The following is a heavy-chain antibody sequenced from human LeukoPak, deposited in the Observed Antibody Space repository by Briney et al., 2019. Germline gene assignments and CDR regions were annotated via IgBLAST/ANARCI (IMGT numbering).Heavy chain of an antibody. D-gene: IGHD2-15*01. CDR1: GFTFSSYA. CDR3: AREARGGNFDY. V-gene: IGHV3-30-3*01. Sequence: PGGSLRLSCAASGFTFSSYAMHWVRQAPGKGLEWAAVISYDGSNKYYADSVKGRFTISRDNSKNTLYLQMNSLRAEDTAVYYCAREARGGNFDYWGQGTLVTVSS. CDR2: ISYDGSNK. J-gene: IGHJ4*02.